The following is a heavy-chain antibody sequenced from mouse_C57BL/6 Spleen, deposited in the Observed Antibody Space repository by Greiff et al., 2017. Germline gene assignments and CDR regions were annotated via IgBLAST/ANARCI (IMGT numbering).Heavy chain of an antibody. D-gene: IGHD1-1*01. V-gene: IGHV1-15*01. CDR1: GYTFTDYE. J-gene: IGHJ2*01. Sequence: QVQLQQSGAELVRPGASVTLSCKASGYTFTDYEMHWVKQTPVHGLEWIGAIDPETGGTAYNQKFKGKAILTADKSSSTAYMELRSLTSEDSAVYYCTRGPLFTTLENDFDYWGQGTTLTVSS. CDR3: TRGPLFTTLENDFDY. CDR2: IDPETGGT.